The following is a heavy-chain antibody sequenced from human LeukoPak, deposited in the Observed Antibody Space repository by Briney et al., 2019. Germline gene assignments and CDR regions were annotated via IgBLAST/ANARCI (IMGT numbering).Heavy chain of an antibody. D-gene: IGHD3-10*01. CDR1: GYTLIELS. J-gene: IGHJ4*02. V-gene: IGHV1-24*01. CDR2: FDPEDGET. CDR3: ATPLYGSGSYGPDY. Sequence: GASVKVSCKVSGYTLIELSMHWVRQAPGKGLEWMGGFDPEDGETIYAQKFQGRVTMTEDTSTDTAYMELSSLRSEDTAVYYCATPLYGSGSYGPDYWGQGTLVTVSS.